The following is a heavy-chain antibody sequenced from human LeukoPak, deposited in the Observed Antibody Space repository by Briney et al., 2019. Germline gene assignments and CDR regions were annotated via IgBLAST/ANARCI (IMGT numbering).Heavy chain of an antibody. Sequence: GGSLRLSCAASGFTFSSYGMHWVRQAPGKGLEWVAFIRYDGSNKYYADSVKGRFTISRDNSKNTLYLQMNSLRAEDTAVYYCALTRKPYYYFDYWGQGTLVTVSS. J-gene: IGHJ4*02. D-gene: IGHD1/OR15-1a*01. V-gene: IGHV3-30*02. CDR1: GFTFSSYG. CDR2: IRYDGSNK. CDR3: ALTRKPYYYFDY.